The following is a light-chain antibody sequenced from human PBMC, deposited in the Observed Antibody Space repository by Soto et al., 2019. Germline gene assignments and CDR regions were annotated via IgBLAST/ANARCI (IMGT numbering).Light chain of an antibody. CDR2: MAS. Sequence: DIVMTQSPLSLPVTPGEPASISCRSSQSLLHSDGYNYLDWYLQKPGQSPQLLIYMASNRASGVPHRFSGSGSGTDFTLKISRVEAEDVGVYYCMQALKTLTFGQGTRLEIK. CDR1: QSLLHSDGYNY. J-gene: IGKJ5*01. CDR3: MQALKTLT. V-gene: IGKV2-28*01.